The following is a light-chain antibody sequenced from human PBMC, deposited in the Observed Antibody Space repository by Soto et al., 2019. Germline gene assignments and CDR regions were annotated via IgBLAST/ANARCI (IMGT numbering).Light chain of an antibody. J-gene: IGKJ4*01. CDR3: QQRSNWLT. V-gene: IGKV3-11*01. CDR2: DAS. CDR1: QSVSSY. Sequence: EIVLTQSPATLSLSPGERATLSCRASQSVSSYLAWYQQKPGQAPRLLLYDASNRATGIPARFSGSGSGTDFTLTISSLEPEDSAVYYCQQRSNWLTFGGGNKVEIK.